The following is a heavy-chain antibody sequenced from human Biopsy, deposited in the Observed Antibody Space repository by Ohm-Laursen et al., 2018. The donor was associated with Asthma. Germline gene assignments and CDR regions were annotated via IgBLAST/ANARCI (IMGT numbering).Heavy chain of an antibody. J-gene: IGHJ6*01. CDR2: TNERGVT. CDR3: ARGPELDV. Sequence: PGTLSLTCDVYPGSFSGFYWTWIRQSPGKGLEWIGETNERGVTNNNPSLKSRVIISIDTYWNRVSLKLTSVTAADTAVYFCARGPELDVWGQGITVTVSS. V-gene: IGHV4-34*01. CDR1: PGSFSGFY.